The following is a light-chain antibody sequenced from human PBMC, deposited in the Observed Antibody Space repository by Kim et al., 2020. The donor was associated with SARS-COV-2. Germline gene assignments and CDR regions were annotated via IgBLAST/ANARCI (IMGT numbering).Light chain of an antibody. CDR1: QGISKS. V-gene: IGKV1-17*03. CDR2: AAA. CDR3: IQHYSYPLC. Sequence: GYVGDRVTITCRASQGISKSLAWFQQKPGKVPKRLIYAAASLQSGVPSRFSGSGSGTEFTLTISNLQPEDFATDYCIQHYSYPLCFGGGTKVDIK. J-gene: IGKJ4*01.